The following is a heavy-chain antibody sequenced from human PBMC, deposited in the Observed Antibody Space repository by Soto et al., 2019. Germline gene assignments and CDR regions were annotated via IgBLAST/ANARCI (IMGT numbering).Heavy chain of an antibody. D-gene: IGHD3-3*01. J-gene: IGHJ5*02. CDR3: ARVQYYDFWSGSAFWWFDP. Sequence: ASVKISCKASGYTFTGYYMHWVRQAPGQGLEWMGWINPNSGGTNYAQKFQGWVTMTRDTSISTAYMELSRLRSDDTAVYYCARVQYYDFWSGSAFWWFDPWGQGTLVTVSS. CDR2: INPNSGGT. CDR1: GYTFTGYY. V-gene: IGHV1-2*04.